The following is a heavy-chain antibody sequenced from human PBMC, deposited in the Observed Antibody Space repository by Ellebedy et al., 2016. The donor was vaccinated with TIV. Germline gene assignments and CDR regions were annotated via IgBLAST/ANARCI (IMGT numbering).Heavy chain of an antibody. CDR1: GYDFTGFW. CDR3: ARGHDYGGYGPLDY. D-gene: IGHD4-17*01. CDR2: IYPGDSDT. Sequence: PGGSLRLSCKGSGYDFTGFWIGWVRQMPGKGLEYMGIIYPGDSDTRYNPSFQGQVTISADKSINTAYLQWSSLKASDTAIYYCARGHDYGGYGPLDYWGQGTLVTVSS. V-gene: IGHV5-51*01. J-gene: IGHJ4*02.